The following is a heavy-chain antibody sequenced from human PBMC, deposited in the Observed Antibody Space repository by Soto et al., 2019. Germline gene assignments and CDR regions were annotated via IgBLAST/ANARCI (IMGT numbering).Heavy chain of an antibody. Sequence: QITVKESGPTLVKPTQTLTLTCTFSGFSLTTSGLGVGWIRQPPGEALEWLAFIYWDDDKRYSPSLKSRVTITRDTSKNQVVLTMTNMDPVDTATYYCAHSLLVATNVWGFDYWGQGTLVTVSS. J-gene: IGHJ4*02. V-gene: IGHV2-5*02. CDR1: GFSLTTSGLG. CDR2: IYWDDDK. CDR3: AHSLLVATNVWGFDY. D-gene: IGHD5-12*01.